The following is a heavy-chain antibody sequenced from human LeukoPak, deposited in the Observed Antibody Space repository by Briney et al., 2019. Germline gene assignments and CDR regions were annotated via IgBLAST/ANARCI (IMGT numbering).Heavy chain of an antibody. CDR3: ARGLELKDDFWSGYYSPRDY. CDR1: GYTFTGYY. J-gene: IGHJ4*02. V-gene: IGHV1-2*02. D-gene: IGHD3-3*01. CDR2: INPNSGGT. Sequence: GASVKVSCKASGYTFTGYYIHWVRQAPGQGFEWMGWINPNSGGTNYAQKFQGRVTMTRDTSISTAYMELSRLRSDDTAVYYCARGLELKDDFWSGYYSPRDYWGQGTLVTVSS.